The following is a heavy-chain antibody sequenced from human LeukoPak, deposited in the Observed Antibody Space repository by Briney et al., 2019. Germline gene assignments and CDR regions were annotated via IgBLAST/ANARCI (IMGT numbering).Heavy chain of an antibody. V-gene: IGHV3-30*18. J-gene: IGHJ4*02. CDR3: AKIPTMSDSNGVIDY. CDR2: ISYDGSNK. D-gene: IGHD3-22*01. CDR1: GFTFSSYG. Sequence: PGRSLRLSCAASGFTFSSYGMHWVRQAPGKGLEWVAVISYDGSNKYYADSVKGRFTISRDNSKNTLYLQMNSLRAEDTAVYYCAKIPTMSDSNGVIDYWGQGTLVTVSS.